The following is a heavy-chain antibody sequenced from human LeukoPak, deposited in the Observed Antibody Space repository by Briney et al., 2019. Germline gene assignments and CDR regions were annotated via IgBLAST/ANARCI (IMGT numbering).Heavy chain of an antibody. CDR2: INPDSGVT. CDR3: AKGQVEYCSGSRCYPFDD. J-gene: IGHJ4*02. CDR1: GYTFTGYY. D-gene: IGHD2-15*01. Sequence: ASVKVSCKASGYTFTGYYIHWVRQAPGQGLEWLGWINPDSGVTNYAQKFQGRVTMTRDTSISTAYMELSRLRSDDTAIYFCAKGQVEYCSGSRCYPFDDWGQGTLVTVS. V-gene: IGHV1-2*02.